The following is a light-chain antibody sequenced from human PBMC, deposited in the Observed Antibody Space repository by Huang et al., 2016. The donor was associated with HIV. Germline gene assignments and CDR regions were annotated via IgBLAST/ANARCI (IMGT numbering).Light chain of an antibody. CDR3: HQRSNWLPYT. CDR1: QSIGKY. V-gene: IGKV3-11*01. CDR2: DAS. Sequence: EIVLTQSPATLSLSPGQRVTLSCRASQSIGKYLAWYQQRPGQPPRLLIYDASNRATGIPTRFSGRGSGTDCTLTITSLEPEDFAVYYCHQRSNWLPYTFGQGTKLEIK. J-gene: IGKJ2*01.